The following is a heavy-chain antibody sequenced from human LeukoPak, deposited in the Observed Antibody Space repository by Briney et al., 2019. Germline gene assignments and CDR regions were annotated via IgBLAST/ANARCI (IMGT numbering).Heavy chain of an antibody. V-gene: IGHV3-74*01. J-gene: IGHJ4*02. CDR2: INSDGSST. CDR1: GFTFNTYW. Sequence: GRSLRLSCAASGFTFNTYWMHWVRQVSGKGLVWVSRINSDGSSTSYADSVKGRFTISRDNAKNTLYLQMNSLRAEDTAVYYCASAGGYSYGYDYWGQGTLVTVSS. CDR3: ASAGGYSYGYDY. D-gene: IGHD5-18*01.